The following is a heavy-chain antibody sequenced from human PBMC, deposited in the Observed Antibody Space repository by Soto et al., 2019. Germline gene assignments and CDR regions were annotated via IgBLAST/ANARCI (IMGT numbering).Heavy chain of an antibody. CDR2: ISWNSVSI. J-gene: IGHJ6*02. V-gene: IGHV3-9*01. D-gene: IGHD3-10*01. CDR1: GFNFNDYG. CDR3: AKDMENGYNPYYYYGMDV. Sequence: SLRLSCAASGFNFNDYGMHWVRQAPGKGLEWVSSISWNSVSIGHADSVKGRFTISRDNAKNSLYLQMNTLRAEDTALYYCAKDMENGYNPYYYYGMDVWGQGTTVTVSS.